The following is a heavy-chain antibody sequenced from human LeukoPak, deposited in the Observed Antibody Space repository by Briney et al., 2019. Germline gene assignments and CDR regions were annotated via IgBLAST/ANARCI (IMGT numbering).Heavy chain of an antibody. CDR2: FSGVGGRT. V-gene: IGHV3-43*02. CDR1: GFTFDDYA. D-gene: IGHD3-22*01. J-gene: IGHJ4*02. CDR3: AKRKDSNGFGSFDY. Sequence: GGSLRLSCAASGFTFDDYAMHWVRQAPGEGLEWVSLFSGVGGRTFYADSVKGRFTISRDNSKDSLALQMNGLRTEDTALYYCAKRKDSNGFGSFDYWGQGTLVTVSS.